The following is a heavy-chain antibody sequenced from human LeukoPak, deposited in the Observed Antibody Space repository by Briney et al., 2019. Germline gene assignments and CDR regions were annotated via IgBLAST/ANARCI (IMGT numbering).Heavy chain of an antibody. CDR1: GFTFGTYW. V-gene: IGHV3-7*03. CDR2: INPGGSGT. D-gene: IGHD2-21*02. J-gene: IGHJ4*02. Sequence: GGSLRLSCATSGFTFGTYWVTWVRQAPGTGLEWVANINPGGSGTFYVGSVKGRFTISRDNAKNSLYLHMNSLRAEDTAIYYCARDPDYGDPGPFFDYWGQGVLVTVSS. CDR3: ARDPDYGDPGPFFDY.